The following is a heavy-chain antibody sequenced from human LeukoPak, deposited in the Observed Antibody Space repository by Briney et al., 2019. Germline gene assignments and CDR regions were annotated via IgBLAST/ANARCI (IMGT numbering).Heavy chain of an antibody. J-gene: IGHJ6*03. Sequence: GGSLRLSCAASGFTFSTYPMHWVRQAPGKGLESVSAISSDGSNTYYANSVKGRFTISRDNSRSTLSLQMNSLRAEDTAVYYCAKGTSWMNPYYYIDVWGKGTTVTVSS. V-gene: IGHV3-64*01. CDR3: AKGTSWMNPYYYIDV. CDR2: ISSDGSNT. D-gene: IGHD2-2*01. CDR1: GFTFSTYP.